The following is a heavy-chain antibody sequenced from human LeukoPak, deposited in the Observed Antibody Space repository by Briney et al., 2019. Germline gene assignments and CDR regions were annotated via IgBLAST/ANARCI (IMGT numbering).Heavy chain of an antibody. CDR1: GYTFTSYY. V-gene: IGHV1-46*01. CDR2: INPRDGGT. Sequence: ASVKVSCKASGYTFTSYYMHWVRQAPGQGLDWVGVINPRDGGTTYAQKFQGRVTMTRDTSTSTVYMELSSLRSEDTAVYYCARDYYGSASGWFDPWGQGTLVTVSS. CDR3: ARDYYGSASGWFDP. J-gene: IGHJ5*02. D-gene: IGHD3-10*01.